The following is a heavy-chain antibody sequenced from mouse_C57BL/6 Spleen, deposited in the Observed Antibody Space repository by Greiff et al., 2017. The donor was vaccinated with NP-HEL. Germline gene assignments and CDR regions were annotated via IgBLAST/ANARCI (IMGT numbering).Heavy chain of an antibody. Sequence: EVQLVESGGGLVQPGGSLSLSCAASGFTFTDYYMSWVRQPPGKALEWLGFIRNKANGYTTEYSASVKGRFTISRDNYQRILYLQMNALRAEDSATYSCARYSYDYGLFAYWGQGTLVTVSA. D-gene: IGHD2-4*01. CDR1: GFTFTDYY. V-gene: IGHV7-3*01. CDR3: ARYSYDYGLFAY. J-gene: IGHJ3*01. CDR2: IRNKANGYTT.